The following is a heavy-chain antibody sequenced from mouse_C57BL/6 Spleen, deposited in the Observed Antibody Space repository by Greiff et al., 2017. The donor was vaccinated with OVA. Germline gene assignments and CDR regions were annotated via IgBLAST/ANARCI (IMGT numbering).Heavy chain of an antibody. CDR1: GFNIKDYY. J-gene: IGHJ3*01. D-gene: IGHD2-14*01. Sequence: EVHLVESGAELVRPGASVKLSCTASGFNIKDYYMHWVKQRPEQGLEWIGRIDPEDGDTEYAPKFQGKATMTADTSSNTAYLQLSSLTSEDTAVYYCTTGGGAVRSWFAYWGQGTLVTVSA. CDR3: TTGGGAVRSWFAY. V-gene: IGHV14-1*01. CDR2: IDPEDGDT.